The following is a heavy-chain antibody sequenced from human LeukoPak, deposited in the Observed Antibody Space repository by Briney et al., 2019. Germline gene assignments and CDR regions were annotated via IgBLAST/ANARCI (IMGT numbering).Heavy chain of an antibody. CDR2: ISSSGSTI. J-gene: IGHJ4*02. CDR3: ARDKQQSYYFDY. Sequence: PGGSLRLSCAASGFTFSDYYMSWIRQAPGKGLEWVSSISSSGSTISYADSVKGRFTISRDNAKNTLYLQMNSLGAEDTAVYYCARDKQQSYYFDYWGQGTLVTVSS. D-gene: IGHD6-13*01. V-gene: IGHV3-11*04. CDR1: GFTFSDYY.